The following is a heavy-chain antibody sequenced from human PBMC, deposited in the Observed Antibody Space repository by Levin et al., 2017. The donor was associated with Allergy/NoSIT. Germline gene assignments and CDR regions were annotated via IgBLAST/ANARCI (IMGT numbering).Heavy chain of an antibody. CDR1: GFTFSSYW. V-gene: IGHV3-74*01. J-gene: IGHJ3*02. D-gene: IGHD3-22*01. CDR3: AREFKAPYYYDTSGFRDALDI. Sequence: GESLKISCAASGFTFSSYWLHWVRQAPWKGLVWVSRFNSDGSITSYADSVKGRFTISRDNAKNTLYLQMNSLRVEDTAVYYCAREFKAPYYYDTSGFRDALDIWGQGTMVTVSS. CDR2: FNSDGSIT.